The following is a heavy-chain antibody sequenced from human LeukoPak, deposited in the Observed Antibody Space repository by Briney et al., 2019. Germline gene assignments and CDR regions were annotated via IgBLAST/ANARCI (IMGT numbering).Heavy chain of an antibody. CDR1: GGSISSGIYY. CDR2: LYTSGST. D-gene: IGHD4-17*01. CDR3: ALYTVNSGWLGAFDI. J-gene: IGHJ3*02. Sequence: SQTLSLTCAVPGGSISSGIYYWSCIRQPAGKGLEWIGRLYTSGSTNYNPSLKSRFTIPVDTSKKQFSLKLSSVTAAATAVYYCALYTVNSGWLGAFDIWGQGTMVTVSS. V-gene: IGHV4-61*02.